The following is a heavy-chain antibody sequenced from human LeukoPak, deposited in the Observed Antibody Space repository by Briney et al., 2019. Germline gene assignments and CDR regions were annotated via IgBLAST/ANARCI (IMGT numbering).Heavy chain of an antibody. V-gene: IGHV3-23*01. Sequence: GSLRLSCAASGLTFSSYAMSWVRQAPGKGLEWVSGISGSGGFTDYADSVKGRFTISRDNSKNTLYLQMNSLRAEDTAVYYCAKGYYDSSGYYFDYWGQGTLVTVSS. J-gene: IGHJ4*02. CDR2: ISGSGGFT. D-gene: IGHD3-22*01. CDR1: GLTFSSYA. CDR3: AKGYYDSSGYYFDY.